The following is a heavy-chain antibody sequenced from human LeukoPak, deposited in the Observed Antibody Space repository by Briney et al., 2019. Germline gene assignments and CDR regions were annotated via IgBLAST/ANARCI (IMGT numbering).Heavy chain of an antibody. CDR3: ATDRWYYDSSGQNLKNWFDP. CDR2: FYPEDGET. D-gene: IGHD3-22*01. CDR1: GYTLTELS. V-gene: IGHV1-24*01. Sequence: AASVKVSCKVSGYTLTELSMHWVRQAPGKGLEWMGGFYPEDGETIYAQKLQGRVTMTEDTSTDTAYMELSSLRSEDTAVYYCATDRWYYDSSGQNLKNWFDPWGQGTLVTVSS. J-gene: IGHJ5*02.